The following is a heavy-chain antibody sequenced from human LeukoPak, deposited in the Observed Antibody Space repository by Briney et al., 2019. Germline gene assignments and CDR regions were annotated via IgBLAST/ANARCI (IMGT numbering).Heavy chain of an antibody. V-gene: IGHV3-7*01. CDR1: GFTFKNYW. CDR2: IKQDGSEN. J-gene: IGHJ3*02. D-gene: IGHD2/OR15-2a*01. Sequence: GGSLRLSCAASGFTFKNYWMSWIRQAPGKGLEWVAHIKQDGSENYSVDSVKGRFTISRDNAKNSLYLQMNSLRAEDTALYYCARERNSAFHIWGQGTMVTVSS. CDR3: ARERNSAFHI.